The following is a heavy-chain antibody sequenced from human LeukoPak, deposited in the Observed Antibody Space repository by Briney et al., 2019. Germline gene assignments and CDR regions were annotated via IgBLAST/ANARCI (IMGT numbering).Heavy chain of an antibody. CDR1: GFTFSSYG. Sequence: GGSLRLSCAASGFTFSSYGMHWVRQAPGKGLEWVAVISYDGSNKYYADSVKGRFTISRDNSKNTLYLQMNSLRAEDTAVYYCAKDLGTVTTRGAFDIWGQGTMVTVSS. J-gene: IGHJ3*02. CDR2: ISYDGSNK. CDR3: AKDLGTVTTRGAFDI. V-gene: IGHV3-30*18. D-gene: IGHD4-17*01.